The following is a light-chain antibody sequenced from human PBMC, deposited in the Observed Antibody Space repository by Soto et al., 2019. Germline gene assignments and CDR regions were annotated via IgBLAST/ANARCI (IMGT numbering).Light chain of an antibody. V-gene: IGLV2-11*01. Sequence: QSALTQPRSVSGSPGQSVTISCTGTSSDVGGYNYVSWYQQHPGKAPKLMIYDVSKRPSGVPDRFSGSKSGNTASLTIAGLQAEEEADYYCCSYAGSSFGVFGGGTKLTVL. CDR2: DVS. J-gene: IGLJ3*02. CDR3: CSYAGSSFGV. CDR1: SSDVGGYNY.